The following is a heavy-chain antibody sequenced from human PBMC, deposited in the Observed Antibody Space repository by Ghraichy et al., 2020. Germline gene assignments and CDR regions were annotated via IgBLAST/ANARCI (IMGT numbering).Heavy chain of an antibody. CDR2: IYYSGST. J-gene: IGHJ4*02. Sequence: SETLSLTCTVSGGSISSSSYYWGWIRQPPGKGLEWIGSIYYSGSTYYNPSLKSRVPISVDTSKNQFSLKLSSVTAADTAVYYCANYDFWSGHFDYWGQGTLVTVSS. D-gene: IGHD3-3*01. V-gene: IGHV4-39*01. CDR3: ANYDFWSGHFDY. CDR1: GGSISSSSYY.